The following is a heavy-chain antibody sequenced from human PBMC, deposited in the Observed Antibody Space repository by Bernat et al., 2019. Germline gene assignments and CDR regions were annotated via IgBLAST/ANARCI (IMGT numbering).Heavy chain of an antibody. CDR1: GYTLTELS. D-gene: IGHD3-22*01. Sequence: QVQLVQSGAEVKKPGASVKVSCKVSGYTLTELSMHWVRQAPGKGLEWMGGFDPEDGETIYAQKFQGRVTMTEDTSTDTAYMELSSLRSEDTAVYYCATAHYYDSSGYYVYNWFDPWGQGTLVTVSS. J-gene: IGHJ5*02. CDR2: FDPEDGET. V-gene: IGHV1-24*01. CDR3: ATAHYYDSSGYYVYNWFDP.